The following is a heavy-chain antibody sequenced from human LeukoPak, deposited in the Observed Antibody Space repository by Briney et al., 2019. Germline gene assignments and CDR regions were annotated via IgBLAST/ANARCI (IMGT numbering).Heavy chain of an antibody. CDR2: IIPILGIA. Sequence: SVKVSCKASGGTFSSYAISWVRQAPGQGLEWMGRIIPILGIANYAQKFQGRVAITADKSTSTAYMELSSLRSEDTAVYYCARARVGFGELLYYYYGMDVWGQGTTVTVSS. CDR1: GGTFSSYA. V-gene: IGHV1-69*04. J-gene: IGHJ6*02. D-gene: IGHD3-10*01. CDR3: ARARVGFGELLYYYYGMDV.